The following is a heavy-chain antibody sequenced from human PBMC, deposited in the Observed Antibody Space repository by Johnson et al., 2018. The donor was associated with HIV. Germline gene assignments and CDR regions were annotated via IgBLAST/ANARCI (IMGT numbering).Heavy chain of an antibody. CDR1: GFTFSIYG. Sequence: QVQLVESGGGVVQPGGSLRLSCAASGFTFSIYGMHWVRQAPGKGLEWVAFIRYDGSNKYYADSVKGRFPISRENSKNTLYLQMKSLRAEDTAVYYCAELLGFVDYDDGALDIWGQGTMVTVSS. D-gene: IGHD4-17*01. CDR3: AELLGFVDYDDGALDI. CDR2: IRYDGSNK. J-gene: IGHJ3*02. V-gene: IGHV3-30*02.